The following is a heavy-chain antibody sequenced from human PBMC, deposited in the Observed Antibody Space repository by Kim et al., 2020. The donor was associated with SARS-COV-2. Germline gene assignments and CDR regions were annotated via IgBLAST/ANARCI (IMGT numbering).Heavy chain of an antibody. CDR2: IIPMSAKV. V-gene: IGHV1-69*13. CDR3: ARSTVVNYYFDF. CDR1: GDTFSNFA. J-gene: IGHJ4*02. D-gene: IGHD4-17*01. Sequence: SVKVSCRTSGDTFSNFAISWVRQAPGHGLEWMGGIIPMSAKVNSVQKFQGRVTITADESTSTVYMDLSSLRSEDTAVYYCARSTVVNYYFDFWGQGSLVIVSS.